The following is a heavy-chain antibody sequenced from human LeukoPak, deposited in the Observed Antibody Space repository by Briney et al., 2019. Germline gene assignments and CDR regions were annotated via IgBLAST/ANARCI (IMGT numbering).Heavy chain of an antibody. J-gene: IGHJ6*03. V-gene: IGHV6-1*01. CDR2: TYYRSKWYN. D-gene: IGHD3-3*01. Sequence: SQTLSLTCAISGDSVSSNSAAWNWIRQSPSRGLEWLGRTYYRSKWYNDYAVSVKSRITINPDTSKNQFSLQLNSVTPEDTAVYYCARDLPPKYYDFWSGTYYYYMDVWGKGTTVTVSS. CDR3: ARDLPPKYYDFWSGTYYYYMDV. CDR1: GDSVSSNSAA.